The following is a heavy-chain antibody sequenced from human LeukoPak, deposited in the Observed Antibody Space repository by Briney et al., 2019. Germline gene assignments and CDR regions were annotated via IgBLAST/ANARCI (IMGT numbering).Heavy chain of an antibody. D-gene: IGHD5-18*01. Sequence: GGSLRLSCAASGFTVSSNYMSWVRQAPGKGLEWVSVIYSGGSTYYADSVKGRFTISRDNSKNTLYLQMDSLRAEDTAVYYCARVSGYSYGYFDYWGQGTLVTVSS. CDR2: IYSGGST. J-gene: IGHJ4*02. V-gene: IGHV3-66*01. CDR1: GFTVSSNY. CDR3: ARVSGYSYGYFDY.